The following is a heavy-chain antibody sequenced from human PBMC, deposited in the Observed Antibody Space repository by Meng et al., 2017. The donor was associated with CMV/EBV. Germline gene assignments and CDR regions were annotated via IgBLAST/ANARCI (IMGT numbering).Heavy chain of an antibody. V-gene: IGHV1-69*05. CDR1: GGPFGSYA. J-gene: IGHJ6*02. D-gene: IGHD4-11*01. CDR2: IIPIFGTA. CDR3: ARPTTVTMTDYYYYGMDV. Sequence: SVKVSCKAAGGPFGSYAISWVRQAPGQGLEWMGGIIPIFGTANYAEKFQGRVTITTDESTSTAYMELSSLRSEDTAVYYCARPTTVTMTDYYYYGMDVWGQGTTVTVSS.